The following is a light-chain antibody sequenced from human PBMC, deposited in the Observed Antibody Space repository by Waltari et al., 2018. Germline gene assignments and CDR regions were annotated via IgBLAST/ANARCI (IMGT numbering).Light chain of an antibody. CDR3: LQDYNYPRT. CDR2: AAS. Sequence: TCQASQCIRNELGWYQQKPGEAPKILIYAASNLENGVPSRFSGSGSGTDFTLTISSLQPEDFATYYCLQDYNYPRTFGQGTKVEI. CDR1: QCIRNE. V-gene: IGKV1-6*01. J-gene: IGKJ1*01.